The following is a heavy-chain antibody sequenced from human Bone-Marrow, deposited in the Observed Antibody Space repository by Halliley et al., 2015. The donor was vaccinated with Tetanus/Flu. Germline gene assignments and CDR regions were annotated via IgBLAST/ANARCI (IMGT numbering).Heavy chain of an antibody. J-gene: IGHJ4*02. D-gene: IGHD3-16*01. V-gene: IGHV4-59*01. CDR2: IYHSGST. Sequence: TLSLTCTVSGDSINSYYWSWIRQPPGKGLEWIGHIYHSGSTNYNPSLKSRVTISVDTSKNQFSLRLTSVTAADTGVYYCARDDGVWGSPGHWGQGTLVTVSS. CDR3: ARDDGVWGSPGH. CDR1: GDSINSYY.